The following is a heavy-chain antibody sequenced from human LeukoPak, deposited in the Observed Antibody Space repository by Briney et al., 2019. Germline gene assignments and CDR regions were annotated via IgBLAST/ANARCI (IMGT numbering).Heavy chain of an antibody. CDR3: ARDHSQWLPR. CDR1: GFTFSGYT. D-gene: IGHD6-19*01. Sequence: PGGSLRLSCATSGFTFSGYTMNWVRQAPGKGLEWVSSISSSSSTIYYADSVTGRFTISRDNAKNSLYLQMNSLGDEDTAVYYCARDHSQWLPRWGQGTLVTVSS. V-gene: IGHV3-48*02. J-gene: IGHJ4*02. CDR2: ISSSSSTI.